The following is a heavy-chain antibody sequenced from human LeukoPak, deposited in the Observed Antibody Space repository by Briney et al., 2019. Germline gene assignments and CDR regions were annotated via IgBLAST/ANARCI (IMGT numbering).Heavy chain of an antibody. CDR3: ARGQDGYCSSTSCYGRLFDP. V-gene: IGHV4-59*01. J-gene: IGHJ5*02. CDR2: IYYSGST. CDR1: GGSISSYY. Sequence: PSETLSLTCTVSGGSISSYYWSWIRQPPGKGLEWIGYIYYSGSTNYNPSLKSRVTISVDTSKNQFSLKLSSVTAADTAVYYCARGQDGYCSSTSCYGRLFDPWGQGTLVTVSS. D-gene: IGHD2-2*03.